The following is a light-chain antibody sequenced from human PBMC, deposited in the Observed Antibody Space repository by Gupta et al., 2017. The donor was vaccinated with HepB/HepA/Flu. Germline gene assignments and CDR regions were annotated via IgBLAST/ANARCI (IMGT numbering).Light chain of an antibody. CDR1: QGLLHSDGKTY. CDR2: EVS. V-gene: IGKV2D-29*01. J-gene: IGKJ1*01. Sequence: DIVMTQTPLSLSVTPGQPASISCKSSQGLLHSDGKTYLYWFLQTPGQPPQLLIYEVSNRVSGVPDRFSGRGSGTDFTVQISRVKAEDVGIYYFVQSVQLPPTFGQGTKLEIK. CDR3: VQSVQLPPT.